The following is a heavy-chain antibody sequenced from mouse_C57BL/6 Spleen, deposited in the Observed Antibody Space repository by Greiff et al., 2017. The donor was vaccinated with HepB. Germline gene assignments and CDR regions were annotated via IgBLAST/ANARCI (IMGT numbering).Heavy chain of an antibody. D-gene: IGHD1-1*01. CDR3: ARSITTVVKNAMDY. V-gene: IGHV1-64*01. CDR1: GYTFTSYW. J-gene: IGHJ4*01. CDR2: IHPNSGST. Sequence: VQLQQSGAELVKPGASVKLSCKASGYTFTSYWMHWVKQRPGQGLEWIGMIHPNSGSTNYNEKFKSKATLTVDKSSSTAYMQLSSLTSEDSAVYYCARSITTVVKNAMDYWGQGTSVTVSS.